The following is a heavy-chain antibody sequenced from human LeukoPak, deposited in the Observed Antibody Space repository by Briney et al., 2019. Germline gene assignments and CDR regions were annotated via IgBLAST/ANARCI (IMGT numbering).Heavy chain of an antibody. CDR1: GFTFRSNA. Sequence: GGSLRLSCAASGFTFRSNAMNWVRQAQGKGLEWVSAISADGDSTYYADSVKGRFTISRDNSKNTLYLQMNSLRPGDTAVYYCAKRRYCTTTSCHDFDYWGQGTLVTVSS. J-gene: IGHJ4*02. D-gene: IGHD2-2*01. CDR3: AKRRYCTTTSCHDFDY. CDR2: ISADGDST. V-gene: IGHV3-23*01.